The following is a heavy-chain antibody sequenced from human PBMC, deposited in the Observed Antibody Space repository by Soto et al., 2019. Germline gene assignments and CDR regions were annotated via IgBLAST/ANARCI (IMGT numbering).Heavy chain of an antibody. Sequence: GGSLRLSCAASGFTFSSYGMHWVRQAPGKGLEWVAVISYDGSNKYYADSVKGRFTISRDNSKNTLYLQMNSLRAEDTAVYYCAKVSEGDYYYYGMDVWGQGTTVTVSS. J-gene: IGHJ6*02. D-gene: IGHD3-16*01. V-gene: IGHV3-30*18. CDR3: AKVSEGDYYYYGMDV. CDR2: ISYDGSNK. CDR1: GFTFSSYG.